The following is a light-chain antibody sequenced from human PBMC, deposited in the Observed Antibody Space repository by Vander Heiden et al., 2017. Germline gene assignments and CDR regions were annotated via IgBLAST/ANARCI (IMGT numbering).Light chain of an antibody. CDR1: QDISNY. V-gene: IGKV1-33*01. J-gene: IGKJ2*01. CDR3: QQYDNLSGT. CDR2: DAS. Sequence: DIQMTQSPSSLSASVGDRVTITCQASQDISNYLNWYQQKPGKAPKLLIYDASNLETGVPSRFSGSGSGTEFTFTISSLQPEDIATYYCQQYDNLSGTFGQGTKLEIK.